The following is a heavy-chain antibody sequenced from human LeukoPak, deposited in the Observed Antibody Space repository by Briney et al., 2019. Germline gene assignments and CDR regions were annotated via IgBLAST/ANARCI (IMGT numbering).Heavy chain of an antibody. D-gene: IGHD3-3*01. Sequence: QAGGSLRLSCAASGFTFSSYAMSWVRQAPGKGLEWVSGISGSGGRTYYADSVKGRFTISRDNSKNAVYLQMNSLRAEDTAVYYCAKGGVTIFGVDHYYYMDVWGKGTAVTVSS. CDR2: ISGSGGRT. CDR3: AKGGVTIFGVDHYYYMDV. J-gene: IGHJ6*03. V-gene: IGHV3-23*01. CDR1: GFTFSSYA.